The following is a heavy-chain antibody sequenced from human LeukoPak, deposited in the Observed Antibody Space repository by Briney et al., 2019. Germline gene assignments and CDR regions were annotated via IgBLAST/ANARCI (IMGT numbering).Heavy chain of an antibody. D-gene: IGHD3-10*01. CDR1: GYTLTELS. CDR2: FDPEDGET. J-gene: IGHJ4*02. CDR3: ATIPPMVRGVFDY. Sequence: ASVKVSCKVSGYTLTELSMHWVRQAPGKGLELMGGFDPEDGETIYAQKFQGRVTMTEDTSTDTAYMELSSLRSEDTAVYYCATIPPMVRGVFDYWGQGTLVTVSS. V-gene: IGHV1-24*01.